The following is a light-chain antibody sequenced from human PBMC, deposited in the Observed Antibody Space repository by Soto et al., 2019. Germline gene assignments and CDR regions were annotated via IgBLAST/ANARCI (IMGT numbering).Light chain of an antibody. CDR2: DAS. CDR3: QQYNSYPYT. V-gene: IGKV1-5*01. Sequence: DIQMTQSPSTLSASVGDRLTITCRASQSISSWVAWYQQKPGKPPKLLIYDASSLESGVPSRFSGSGSGTEFTLTISSLQPDDFATYYCQQYNSYPYTFGQGTKLEIK. CDR1: QSISSW. J-gene: IGKJ2*01.